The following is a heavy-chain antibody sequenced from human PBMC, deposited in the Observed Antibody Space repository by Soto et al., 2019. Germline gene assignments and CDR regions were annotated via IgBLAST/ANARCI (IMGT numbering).Heavy chain of an antibody. CDR2: FDPEDGET. CDR1: GYTLTELS. D-gene: IGHD3-10*01. Sequence: ASVKGSCNVSGYTLTELSMHWVRQAPGKGLEWMGGFDPEDGETIYAQKFQGRVTMTEDTSTDTAYMELSSLRSEDTAVYYCASNAAPGNYYYYMDVWGKGTTVTVSS. CDR3: ASNAAPGNYYYYMDV. J-gene: IGHJ6*03. V-gene: IGHV1-24*01.